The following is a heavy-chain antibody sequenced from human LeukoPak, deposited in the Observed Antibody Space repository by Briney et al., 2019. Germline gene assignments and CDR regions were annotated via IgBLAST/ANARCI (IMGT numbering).Heavy chain of an antibody. CDR3: ARSLMRPYFDY. D-gene: IGHD3-10*01. Sequence: PGGSLRLTCQVSGLTFRTYTMNWIRQAPGKGLEWVASMSFDGSDQFYADSVRGRFTISRDNSKNTLFLQMSGLRSDDTAVYYCARSLMRPYFDYWGQGTLVSVSS. J-gene: IGHJ4*02. V-gene: IGHV3-30*04. CDR2: MSFDGSDQ. CDR1: GLTFRTYT.